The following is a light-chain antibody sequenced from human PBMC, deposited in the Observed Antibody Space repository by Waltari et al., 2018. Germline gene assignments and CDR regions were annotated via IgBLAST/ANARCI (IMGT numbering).Light chain of an antibody. V-gene: IGLV2-11*01. Sequence: QSALTQPRSVSGSPGQSVTISCTGTSSDVGSYLYVSWYQQRPGKAPKLLIYDVSYRPSGVPDRFSGSKSGNTASLSISGLQAEDEAEYYCCSYADNNTYLFGTGTQVTV. J-gene: IGLJ1*01. CDR1: SSDVGSYLY. CDR3: CSYADNNTYL. CDR2: DVS.